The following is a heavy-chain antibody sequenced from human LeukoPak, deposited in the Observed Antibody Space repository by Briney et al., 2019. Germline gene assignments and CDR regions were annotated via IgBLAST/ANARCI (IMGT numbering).Heavy chain of an antibody. J-gene: IGHJ3*02. CDR1: GFTFSSYG. D-gene: IGHD2-2*01. Sequence: GGSLRLSCAASGFTFSSYGMHWVRQAPGKGLEWVAFIRYDGSNKYYADSVKGRFTISRDNSKNTLYLQMNSLRAEDTAVYYCPKIRSNLGYCSSTSCRGDAFDIWGQGTMVTVSS. CDR2: IRYDGSNK. CDR3: PKIRSNLGYCSSTSCRGDAFDI. V-gene: IGHV3-30*02.